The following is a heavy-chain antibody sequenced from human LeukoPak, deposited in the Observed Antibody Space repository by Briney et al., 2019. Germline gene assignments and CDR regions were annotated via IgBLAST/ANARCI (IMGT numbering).Heavy chain of an antibody. CDR3: AKEVTPNYSGFDAFDI. Sequence: GGSLRLSCAASVFTFSAYEMDWVRQAPGRGLEWISYISSSGSTIYHADSVKGRFTISRDDAKNSLYLQMNSLRAEDTAVYYCAKEVTPNYSGFDAFDIWGQGTMVTVSS. V-gene: IGHV3-48*03. CDR1: VFTFSAYE. J-gene: IGHJ3*02. D-gene: IGHD2-15*01. CDR2: ISSSGSTI.